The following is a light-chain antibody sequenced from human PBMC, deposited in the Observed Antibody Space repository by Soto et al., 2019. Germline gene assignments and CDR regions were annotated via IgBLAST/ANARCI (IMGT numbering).Light chain of an antibody. CDR2: DVN. J-gene: IGLJ1*01. CDR1: NSDVGSSTS. Sequence: SVLTQPASVSWSPGLSIPISPTGNNSDVGSSTSVAWYQHHQGKSPKLVIYDVNSRPSGVSNRFSGSKSGNTASLTISGLQVEDEADYYCSSYTNNSPNCVFGTGTKVTVL. V-gene: IGLV2-14*03. CDR3: SSYTNNSPNCV.